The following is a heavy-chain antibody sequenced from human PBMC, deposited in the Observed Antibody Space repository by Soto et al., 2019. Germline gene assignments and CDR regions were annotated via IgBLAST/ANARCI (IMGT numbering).Heavy chain of an antibody. D-gene: IGHD3-16*01. CDR2: IDSSGVNT. CDR3: VSWVSAHFDD. V-gene: IGHV3-23*01. J-gene: IGHJ4*02. CDR1: RYTFKSHG. Sequence: GGSLRLSCAASRYTFKSHGLSWVRQAPGKGLEWVSTIDSSGVNTHYADSVKGSFTISRDNSRNTLHLQMHDLRADDTALYYCVSWVSAHFDDWGQGTVVTVSS.